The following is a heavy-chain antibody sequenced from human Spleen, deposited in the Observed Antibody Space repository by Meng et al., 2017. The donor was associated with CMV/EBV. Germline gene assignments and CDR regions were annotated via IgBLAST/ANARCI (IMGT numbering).Heavy chain of an antibody. CDR1: GGSISSSSYY. J-gene: IGHJ6*02. CDR2: IYYSGST. CDR3: ARSSSVAARSLYHYYGMDV. Sequence: GSLRLSCTVSGGSISSSSYYWGWIRQPPGKGLEWIGSIYYSGSTYYNPSLKSRVTISVDTSKNQFSLKLSSVTAADTAVYYCARSSSVAARSLYHYYGMDVWGPGTTVTVSS. V-gene: IGHV4-39*01. D-gene: IGHD6-6*01.